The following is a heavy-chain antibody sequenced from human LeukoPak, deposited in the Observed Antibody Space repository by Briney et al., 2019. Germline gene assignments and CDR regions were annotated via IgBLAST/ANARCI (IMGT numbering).Heavy chain of an antibody. Sequence: GGSLRLSCAASGFTFSSYSMNWVRQAPGKGLEWVSSISSSSSYIYYADSVKGRFTISRDIAKNSLYLQMNSLRAEDTAVYYCARGFSGTADYWGQGTLVTVSS. CDR1: GFTFSSYS. D-gene: IGHD1-1*01. CDR2: ISSSSSYI. CDR3: ARGFSGTADY. J-gene: IGHJ4*02. V-gene: IGHV3-21*01.